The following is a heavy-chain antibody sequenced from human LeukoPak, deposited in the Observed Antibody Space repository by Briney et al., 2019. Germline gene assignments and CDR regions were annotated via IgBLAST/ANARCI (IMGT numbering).Heavy chain of an antibody. CDR2: IYHSGST. D-gene: IGHD3-22*01. J-gene: IGHJ4*02. Sequence: SETLSLTCTVSGYSISSGYYCGWIRQPPGKGLEWIGTIYHSGSTYYNPSLKSRVTISVDTSKNQFSLKLSSVTAADTAVYYCARVWDSSGLYYFEYWGQGTLVTVSS. V-gene: IGHV4-38-2*02. CDR3: ARVWDSSGLYYFEY. CDR1: GYSISSGYY.